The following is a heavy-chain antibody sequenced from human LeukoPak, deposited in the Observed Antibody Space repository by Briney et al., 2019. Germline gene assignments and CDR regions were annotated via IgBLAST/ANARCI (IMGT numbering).Heavy chain of an antibody. CDR3: AREASLYCSGNDCYWAFDR. Sequence: PGGSLRLSCVASGFSFNNYWVSWVRQAPGKGLEWVANIKQDESKTYYIDSVKGRFTISRDNARNSLFLQINSLTAEDTAVYYCAREASLYCSGNDCYWAFDRWGQGTLVTVSS. V-gene: IGHV3-7*01. CDR1: GFSFNNYW. J-gene: IGHJ5*02. CDR2: IKQDESKT. D-gene: IGHD2-2*01.